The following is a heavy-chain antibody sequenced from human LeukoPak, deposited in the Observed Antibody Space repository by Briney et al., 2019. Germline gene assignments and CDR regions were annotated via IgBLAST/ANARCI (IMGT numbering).Heavy chain of an antibody. CDR2: ISYIGST. D-gene: IGHD1-14*01. CDR3: ARDKISINAFDM. CDR1: DASISGHY. J-gene: IGHJ3*02. V-gene: IGHV4-59*11. Sequence: PSETLSLTCSVSDASISGHYLTWIRQPPGKGLEWIGYISYIGSTNYNPSLKSRVTISVDTSKNQFSLKLSSVTATDTAVYYCARDKISINAFDMWGQGTMVTVSS.